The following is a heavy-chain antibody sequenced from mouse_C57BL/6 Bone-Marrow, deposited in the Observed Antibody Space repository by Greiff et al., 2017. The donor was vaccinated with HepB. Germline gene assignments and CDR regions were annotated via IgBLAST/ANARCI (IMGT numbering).Heavy chain of an antibody. J-gene: IGHJ3*01. CDR1: GFTFSDYY. Sequence: EVMLVESGGGLVQPGGSLKLSCAASGFTFSDYYMYWVRQTPEKRLEWVAYISNGGGSTYYPDTVKGRFTISRDNAKNTLYLQMSRLKSEDTAMYYGARSLYDYPGGFAYWGQGTLVTVSA. V-gene: IGHV5-12*01. D-gene: IGHD2-4*01. CDR2: ISNGGGST. CDR3: ARSLYDYPGGFAY.